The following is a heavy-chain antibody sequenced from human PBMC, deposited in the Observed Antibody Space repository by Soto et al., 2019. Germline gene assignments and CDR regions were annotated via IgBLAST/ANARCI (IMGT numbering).Heavy chain of an antibody. V-gene: IGHV3-23*01. J-gene: IGHJ4*02. CDR3: AKSPRIVGATPPLFFVY. CDR1: GFTFSSYA. Sequence: GGSLRLSCAASGFTFSSYAMSWVRQAPGKGLEWVSAISGSGGSTYYADSVKGRFTISRDNSKNTLYLQMNSLRAEDTAVYYGAKSPRIVGATPPLFFVYSGQATLVTV. D-gene: IGHD1-26*01. CDR2: ISGSGGST.